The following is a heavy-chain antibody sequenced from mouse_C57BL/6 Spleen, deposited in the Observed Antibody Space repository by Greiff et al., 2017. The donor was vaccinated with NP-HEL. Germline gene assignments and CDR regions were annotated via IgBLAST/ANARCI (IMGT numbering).Heavy chain of an antibody. V-gene: IGHV1-81*01. CDR2: IYPRSGNT. Sequence: QVQLQQSGAELARPGASVKLSCKASGYTFTSYGISWVKLRTGQGLEWIGEIYPRSGNTYYNEKFKGKATLTADKSSSTAYMELRSLTSEDSAVYFCARWELGLYAMDYWGQGTSVTVSS. CDR3: ARWELGLYAMDY. D-gene: IGHD4-1*01. CDR1: GYTFTSYG. J-gene: IGHJ4*01.